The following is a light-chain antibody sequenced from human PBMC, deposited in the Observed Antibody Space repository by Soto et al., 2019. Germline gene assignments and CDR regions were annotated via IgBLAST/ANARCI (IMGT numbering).Light chain of an antibody. CDR1: QTINSF. CDR3: QQTYSMPIT. V-gene: IGKV1-39*01. CDR2: AAS. J-gene: IGKJ5*01. Sequence: DLQMTQSPSSLSASVGDRVTITCRASQTINSFLNWYQQKPGKAPKLLIYAASTLQTGVPSRFSGSGSGTDFTLTISSLQPEDFATYHCQQTYSMPITFGQGTRLDMK.